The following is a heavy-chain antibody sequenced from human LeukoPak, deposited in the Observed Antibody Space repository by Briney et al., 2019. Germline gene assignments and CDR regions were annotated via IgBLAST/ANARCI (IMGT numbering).Heavy chain of an antibody. V-gene: IGHV4-4*07. Sequence: SETLSLTCTVSGGSISNYYWSWIRQPAGKGLEWIGRIYTSESTNYSPSLKSRVTMSLDTSKSQFSLKLSSVTAADTAVYYCAKVRRDGYLNGYGMDVWGQGTTVTVSS. J-gene: IGHJ6*02. CDR1: GGSISNYY. D-gene: IGHD5-24*01. CDR2: IYTSEST. CDR3: AKVRRDGYLNGYGMDV.